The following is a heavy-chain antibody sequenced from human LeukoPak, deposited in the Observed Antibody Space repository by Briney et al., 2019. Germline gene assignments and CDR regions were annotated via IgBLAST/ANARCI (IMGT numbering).Heavy chain of an antibody. J-gene: IGHJ3*02. D-gene: IGHD2-2*01. Sequence: SVKVSCKASGGTFSSYAISWVRQAPGQGLEWMGGIIAIFGTANYAQKFQGRVTITADESTSTAYMELSSLRSEDTAVYYCARDLDEVSVVPAANDAFDIWGQGTMVTVPS. CDR3: ARDLDEVSVVPAANDAFDI. V-gene: IGHV1-69*13. CDR1: GGTFSSYA. CDR2: IIAIFGTA.